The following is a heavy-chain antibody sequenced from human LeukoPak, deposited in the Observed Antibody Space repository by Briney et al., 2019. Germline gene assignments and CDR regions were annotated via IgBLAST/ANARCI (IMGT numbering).Heavy chain of an antibody. V-gene: IGHV3-23*01. D-gene: IGHD3-10*02. CDR3: AELGITMIGGV. J-gene: IGHJ6*04. Sequence: GGTLRLSCAASGFTFRNYGMSWVRQAPGKGLEWVSAISGSGDSTYYADSVKGRFTISRDNAKNSLYLQMNSLRAEDTAVYYCAELGITMIGGVWGKGTTVTISS. CDR2: ISGSGDST. CDR1: GFTFRNYG.